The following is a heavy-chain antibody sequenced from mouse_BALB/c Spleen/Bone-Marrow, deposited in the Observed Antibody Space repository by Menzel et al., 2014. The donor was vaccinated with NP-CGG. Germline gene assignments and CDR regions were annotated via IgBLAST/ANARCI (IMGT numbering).Heavy chain of an antibody. CDR2: IDPANGNT. Sequence: VQLKESGAELVKPGASVKLSCTASGFNIKDTYMHWVKQRPEQGLEWIGRIDPANGNTKYDPKFQGKATITADTSSNTAYLQLSSLTSEDTAVYYCASYRYGWYFDVLGAGTTVTVSS. CDR1: GFNIKDTY. J-gene: IGHJ1*01. V-gene: IGHV14-3*02. D-gene: IGHD2-14*01. CDR3: ASYRYGWYFDV.